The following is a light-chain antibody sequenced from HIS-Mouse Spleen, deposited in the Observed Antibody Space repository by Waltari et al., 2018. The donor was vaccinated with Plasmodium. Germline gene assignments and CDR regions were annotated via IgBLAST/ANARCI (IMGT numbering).Light chain of an antibody. Sequence: QSALTQPRSVSGSPGQSVLISCTGTSSAVGGYTYVPWYQQHPGKAPKLMIYDVSKRPSGVPDRFSGSKSGNTASLTISGLQAEDEADYYCCSYAGSYTWVFGGGTKLTVL. CDR2: DVS. V-gene: IGLV2-11*01. J-gene: IGLJ3*02. CDR1: SSAVGGYTY. CDR3: CSYAGSYTWV.